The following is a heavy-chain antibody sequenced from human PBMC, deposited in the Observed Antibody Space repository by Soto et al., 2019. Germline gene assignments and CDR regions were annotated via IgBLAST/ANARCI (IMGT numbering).Heavy chain of an antibody. CDR3: ARARTATTVTTDYYYGMDV. CDR2: INPSGGST. Sequence: GASVKVSCKASGYTFTSYYLHWVRQAPGQRPEWMGIINPSGGSTRYAQKFQGRIGMTRDTSTNTVYMEMGRLRNEDTAVYYCARARTATTVTTDYYYGMDVWGQGTTVTVSS. V-gene: IGHV1-46*01. D-gene: IGHD4-17*01. J-gene: IGHJ6*02. CDR1: GYTFTSYY.